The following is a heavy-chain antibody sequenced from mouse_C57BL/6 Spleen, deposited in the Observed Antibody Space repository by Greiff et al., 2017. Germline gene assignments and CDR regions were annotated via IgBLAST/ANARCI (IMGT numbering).Heavy chain of an antibody. CDR2: INPYNGGT. CDR1: GYTFTDYY. J-gene: IGHJ4*01. D-gene: IGHD2-3*01. CDR3: ARSRMMVTNYYAMDY. V-gene: IGHV1-19*01. Sequence: VQLKQSGPVLVKPGASVKMSCKASGYTFTDYYMNWVKQSHGKSLEWIGVINPYNGGTSYNQKFKGKATLTVDKSSSTAYMELNSLTSEDSAVYYCARSRMMVTNYYAMDYWGQGTSVTVSS.